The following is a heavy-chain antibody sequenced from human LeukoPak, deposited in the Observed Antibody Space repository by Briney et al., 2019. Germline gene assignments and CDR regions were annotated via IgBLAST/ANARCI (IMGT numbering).Heavy chain of an antibody. J-gene: IGHJ5*02. Sequence: PSETLSLTCTVSGGSISSSSYYWGWIRQPPGKGLEWIGSIYYSGSTYYNPALKSRVTISVDTSKNQFSLRLSSVTAADTAVYYCARDLGQYYDTSDNWFDPWGQGTLVTVSS. CDR1: GGSISSSSYY. V-gene: IGHV4-39*02. CDR3: ARDLGQYYDTSDNWFDP. D-gene: IGHD3-22*01. CDR2: IYYSGST.